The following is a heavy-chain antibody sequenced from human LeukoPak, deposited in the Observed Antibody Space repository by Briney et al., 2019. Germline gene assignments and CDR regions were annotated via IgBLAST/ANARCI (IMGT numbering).Heavy chain of an antibody. CDR1: GFTFSSYG. D-gene: IGHD3-10*01. CDR3: AKDDFRITIGYFDL. V-gene: IGHV3-30*02. CDR2: IRYDGSNK. Sequence: GGSLRLSCAASGFTFSSYGMHWVRQAPGKGLEWVAFIRYDGSNKYYADSVKGRFTISRDNSKNTLYLQMNSLRAEDTAVYYCAKDDFRITIGYFDLWGRGTLVTVSS. J-gene: IGHJ2*01.